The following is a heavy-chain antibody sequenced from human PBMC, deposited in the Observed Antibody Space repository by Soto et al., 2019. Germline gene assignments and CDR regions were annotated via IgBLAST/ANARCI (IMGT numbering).Heavy chain of an antibody. CDR3: ARDPTRGKYCSSTSCYRYFQH. D-gene: IGHD2-2*01. CDR1: GFTFSSYS. Sequence: PGGSLRLSCAASGFTFSSYSMNWVRQAPGKGLEWVSSISSSSSYIYYADSVRGRFTISRDNAKNSLYLQMNSLRAEDTAVYYCARDPTRGKYCSSTSCYRYFQHWGQGTLVTVSS. J-gene: IGHJ1*01. CDR2: ISSSSSYI. V-gene: IGHV3-21*01.